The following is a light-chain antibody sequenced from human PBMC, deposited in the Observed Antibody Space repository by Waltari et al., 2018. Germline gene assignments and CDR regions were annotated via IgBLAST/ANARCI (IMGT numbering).Light chain of an antibody. J-gene: IGKJ1*01. CDR2: LAF. CDR3: QQYSNWPPWT. Sequence: DIVMTQSPLSLPVTPGEPASISCRSSQSLLHRNGYTSLDWYLQKPGQSPQLLIYLAFNRASGVPDRFSGSGSGTEFTLTISSLQSEDFAVYYCQQYSNWPPWTFSQGTKVEI. V-gene: IGKV2-28*01. CDR1: QSLLHRNGYTS.